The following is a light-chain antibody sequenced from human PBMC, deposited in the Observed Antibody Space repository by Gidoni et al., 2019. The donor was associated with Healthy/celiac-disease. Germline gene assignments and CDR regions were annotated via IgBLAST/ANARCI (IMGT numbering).Light chain of an antibody. CDR1: QSISSW. V-gene: IGKV1-5*03. CDR3: QQYSSYTFT. CDR2: KAS. Sequence: GDRVTITCRASQSISSWLAWYQQKPGKAPKLLIYKASSLESGVPSRFSGSGSGTEFTLTISSLQPDDFATYYCQQYSSYTFTFGPGTKVDIK. J-gene: IGKJ3*01.